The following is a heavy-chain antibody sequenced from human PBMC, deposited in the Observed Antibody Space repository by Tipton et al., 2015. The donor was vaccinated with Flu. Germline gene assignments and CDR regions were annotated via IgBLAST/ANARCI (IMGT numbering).Heavy chain of an antibody. Sequence: TLSLTCAVYGGSFSGYYWSWIRQPPGKGLEWIGEINHSGSTNYNPSLMSRVTISVDTSKNQFSLKLSSVTAADTAVYYCARLRANYYDSSGYSDYWGQGTLVTVSS. D-gene: IGHD3-22*01. V-gene: IGHV4-34*01. CDR3: ARLRANYYDSSGYSDY. J-gene: IGHJ4*02. CDR1: GGSFSGYY. CDR2: INHSGST.